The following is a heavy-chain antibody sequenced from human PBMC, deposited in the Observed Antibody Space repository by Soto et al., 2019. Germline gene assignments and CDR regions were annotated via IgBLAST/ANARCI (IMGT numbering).Heavy chain of an antibody. CDR1: GCTFTNYD. Sequence: ASVKVSSKASGCTFTNYDINWVRQATGQGLEWMGWVNPNSGNTGYAQKFQGRVTMTRNTSISTAYMELSSLRSEDTAVYYCARGRGYSYGYSDYWGQGTLVTVSS. CDR2: VNPNSGNT. V-gene: IGHV1-8*01. D-gene: IGHD5-18*01. J-gene: IGHJ4*02. CDR3: ARGRGYSYGYSDY.